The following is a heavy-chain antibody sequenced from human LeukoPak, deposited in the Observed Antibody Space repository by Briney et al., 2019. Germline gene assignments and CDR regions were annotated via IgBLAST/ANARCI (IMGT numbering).Heavy chain of an antibody. CDR3: VRDRDWAFDY. V-gene: IGHV3-30*04. J-gene: IGHJ4*02. D-gene: IGHD2-21*02. Sequence: PGGSLRLSCAASGFTFSSYAMHWVRQNTGKGLEWVAAISYDGSNKRYAESVKGRFTFSRDNSKNTVYLQMNSLRPEDTAVYYCVRDRDWAFDYWGQGSLVTVSS. CDR1: GFTFSSYA. CDR2: ISYDGSNK.